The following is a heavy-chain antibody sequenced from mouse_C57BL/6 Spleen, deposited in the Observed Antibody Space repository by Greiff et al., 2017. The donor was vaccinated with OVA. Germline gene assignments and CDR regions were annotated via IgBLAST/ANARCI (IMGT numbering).Heavy chain of an antibody. CDR1: GYSITSGYD. Sequence: EVQLQESGPGMVKPSQSLSLTCTVTGYSITSGYDWHWIRHFPGNKLEWMGYISYSGSTNYNPSLKSRISITHDTSKNHFFLKLNSVTTEDTATYYCARGYDGYHEGFAYWGQGTLVTVSA. J-gene: IGHJ3*01. CDR2: ISYSGST. V-gene: IGHV3-1*01. CDR3: ARGYDGYHEGFAY. D-gene: IGHD2-3*01.